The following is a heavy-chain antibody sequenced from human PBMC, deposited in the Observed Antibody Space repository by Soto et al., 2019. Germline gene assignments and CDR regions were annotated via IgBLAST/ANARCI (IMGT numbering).Heavy chain of an antibody. CDR2: IHPSGST. CDR1: GASFSGYY. V-gene: IGHV4-34*01. Sequence: PSETLSLTCAVYGASFSGYYCSWIRQAPGKGLEWIGEIHPSGSTYYNPSLTSRVTMSLDTSKNQFSLRLSSVTAADTAVYYCARDKITGLFDYWGQGVLVTVSS. CDR3: ARDKITGLFDY. D-gene: IGHD2-8*02. J-gene: IGHJ4*02.